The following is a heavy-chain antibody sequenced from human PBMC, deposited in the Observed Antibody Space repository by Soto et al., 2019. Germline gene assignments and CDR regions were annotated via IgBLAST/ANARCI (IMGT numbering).Heavy chain of an antibody. CDR2: ISGSGGST. CDR3: AKDRVVVVPAARQSHWFDP. V-gene: IGHV3-23*01. Sequence: EVQLLESGGGLVQPGGSLRLSCAASGFTFSSYAMSWVRQAPGKGLEWVSAISGSGGSTYYADSVKGRFTISRDNSKNASYLQMNSLRAGDTAVYYCAKDRVVVVPAARQSHWFDPWGQGTLVTVSS. CDR1: GFTFSSYA. D-gene: IGHD2-2*01. J-gene: IGHJ5*02.